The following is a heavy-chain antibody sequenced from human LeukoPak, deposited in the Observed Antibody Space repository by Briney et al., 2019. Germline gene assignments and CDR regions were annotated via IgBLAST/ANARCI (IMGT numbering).Heavy chain of an antibody. D-gene: IGHD3-22*01. CDR2: TSYDERNK. Sequence: GGSLRLSCAASGFTFSSNAMHWVRQVPGKGLEWVAATSYDERNKYYGDSVRGRFTISRDNSKNTLYLQMNSLRVEDTALYYCARGWDNNDSSGYSAWGQGTLVTVSS. CDR1: GFTFSSNA. CDR3: ARGWDNNDSSGYSA. V-gene: IGHV3-30*04. J-gene: IGHJ4*02.